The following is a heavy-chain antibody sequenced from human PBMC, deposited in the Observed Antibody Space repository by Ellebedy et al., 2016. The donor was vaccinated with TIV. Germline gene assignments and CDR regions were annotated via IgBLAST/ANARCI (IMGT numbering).Heavy chain of an antibody. J-gene: IGHJ4*02. CDR1: GFTVSGSY. D-gene: IGHD2-15*01. Sequence: GESLKISCAASGFTVSGSYMSWVRQAPGKGLEWVSVIYIGGNTYYADSVRGRFTISRDNSKNTLFLQMNSLRDEDTAVYYCARVGRYCSGDSCYFVDYWGQGTLVTVSS. V-gene: IGHV3-53*01. CDR2: IYIGGNT. CDR3: ARVGRYCSGDSCYFVDY.